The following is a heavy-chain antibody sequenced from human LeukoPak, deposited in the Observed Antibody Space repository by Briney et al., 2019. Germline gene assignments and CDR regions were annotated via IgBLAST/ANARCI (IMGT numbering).Heavy chain of an antibody. J-gene: IGHJ4*02. CDR1: GYTFTSYG. CDR3: ARCRTSIVVVPAAIPQNFDH. CDR2: ISAYNGNT. V-gene: IGHV1-18*01. D-gene: IGHD2-2*02. Sequence: ASVKVSCKASGYTFTSYGISWVRQAPGQGLEWMGWISAYNGNTNYAQKLQGRVTMTTDTSTSTAYMELRSLRSDDTAVYYCARCRTSIVVVPAAIPQNFDHWGQGTLVTVSS.